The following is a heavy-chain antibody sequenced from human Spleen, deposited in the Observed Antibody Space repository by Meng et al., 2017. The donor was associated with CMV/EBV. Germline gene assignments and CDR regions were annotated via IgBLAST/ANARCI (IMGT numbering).Heavy chain of an antibody. D-gene: IGHD2-2*02. J-gene: IGHJ6*02. CDR2: ISRSGTTI. Sequence: GESLKISCAASGFTFSDYYMTWIRQAPGKGLEWVSYISRSGTTIYYADSVKGRFTISRDNAKNSVYLQMNSPRAEDTAVYYCARRCTSPSCYKSYGMDVWGQGTTVTVSS. V-gene: IGHV3-11*01. CDR1: GFTFSDYY. CDR3: ARRCTSPSCYKSYGMDV.